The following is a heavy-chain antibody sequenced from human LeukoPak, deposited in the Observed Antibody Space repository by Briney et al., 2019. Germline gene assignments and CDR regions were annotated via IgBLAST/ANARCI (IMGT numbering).Heavy chain of an antibody. CDR1: GGSFSGYY. V-gene: IGHV4-34*01. D-gene: IGHD2-15*01. CDR2: INHSGST. J-gene: IGHJ5*02. Sequence: PSETLSLTCAVYGGSFSGYYWSWIRQPPGKGLEWIGEINHSGSTNYNPSLKSRVTISVDTSKNQFSLKLSSVTAADTAVYYCARGRAGGGSCYSCWLDPWGQGTLVTVSS. CDR3: ARGRAGGGSCYSCWLDP.